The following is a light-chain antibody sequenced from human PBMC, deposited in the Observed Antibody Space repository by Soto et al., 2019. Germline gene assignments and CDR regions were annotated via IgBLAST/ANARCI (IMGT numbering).Light chain of an antibody. CDR3: QQYGSSPWT. CDR2: DAS. J-gene: IGKJ1*01. V-gene: IGKV3-20*01. Sequence: EIALSQIPGTLSLSPGERATLSCRASQSVSRNYLAWYQQKPGQAPRLLIYDASSRPTGIPVRFSGSGSGTDFTLTISRLEPEDFAVYYCQQYGSSPWTFGLGTKVDIK. CDR1: QSVSRNY.